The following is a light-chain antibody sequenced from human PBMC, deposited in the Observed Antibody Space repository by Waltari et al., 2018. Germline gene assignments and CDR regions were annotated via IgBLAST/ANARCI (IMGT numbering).Light chain of an antibody. Sequence: SYELTQPPSVSVSPGQTARITCSGDALPKQYAFWYQQKPGQAPVLIIDKDTQGPSGIPERFSGSSSGKTVTMTISGVQAEDEADYYCLSADSSGTSKVFGGGTKLTVL. CDR3: LSADSSGTSKV. CDR2: KDT. J-gene: IGLJ3*02. V-gene: IGLV3-25*03. CDR1: ALPKQY.